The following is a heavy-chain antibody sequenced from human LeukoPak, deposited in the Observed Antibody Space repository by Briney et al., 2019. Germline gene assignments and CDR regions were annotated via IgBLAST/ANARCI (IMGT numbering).Heavy chain of an antibody. CDR1: GYTFTSYG. V-gene: IGHV1-18*01. D-gene: IGHD3-9*01. J-gene: IGHJ4*02. CDR2: IRAYNGNT. Sequence: ASVKVSCKASGYTFTSYGISWVRQAPGQGLEWMGWIRAYNGNTNYAQKLQGRVTMTTDTSTSTAYMELRSLRSDDTAVYYCARDIGYDILTGYPLTVGYWGQGTLVTVSS. CDR3: ARDIGYDILTGYPLTVGY.